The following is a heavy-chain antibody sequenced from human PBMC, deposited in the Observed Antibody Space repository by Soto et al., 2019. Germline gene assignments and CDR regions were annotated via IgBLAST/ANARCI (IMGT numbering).Heavy chain of an antibody. Sequence: QVQLQQWGAGLLKPSETLSLTCAVYGGSFSGYNWSWIRQPPGKGLEWTGEINHSGSTNYNPSLKSRVTISVDTSKNQFPLKLSSVTAADTAVYYCARTGLTSNGVFWFDPWGQGTLVTVSS. CDR3: ARTGLTSNGVFWFDP. V-gene: IGHV4-34*01. D-gene: IGHD3-10*01. CDR1: GGSFSGYN. J-gene: IGHJ5*02. CDR2: INHSGST.